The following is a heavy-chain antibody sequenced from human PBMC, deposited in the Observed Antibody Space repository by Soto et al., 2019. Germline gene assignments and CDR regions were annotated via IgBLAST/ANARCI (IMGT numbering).Heavy chain of an antibody. CDR3: ARDRSPRPGPDWYFDL. V-gene: IGHV1-69*12. CDR2: IIPIFGTA. J-gene: IGHJ2*01. Sequence: QVQLVQSGAEVKKPGSSVKVSCKASGGTFSSYAISWVRQAPGQGLEWMGGIIPIFGTANYAQKFQGRVTITADESTSTAYMELSSLRSEDTAVYSCARDRSPRPGPDWYFDLWGRGTLVTVSS. CDR1: GGTFSSYA. D-gene: IGHD1-26*01.